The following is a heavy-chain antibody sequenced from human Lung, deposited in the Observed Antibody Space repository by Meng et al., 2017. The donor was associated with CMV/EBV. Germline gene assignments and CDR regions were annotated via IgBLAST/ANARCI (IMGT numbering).Heavy chain of an antibody. D-gene: IGHD6-19*01. CDR1: GFTFSGYS. CDR3: ATRMGTGYTSD. CDR2: ISSSSRYI. Sequence: GEXXKISCAASGFTFSGYSMNWVRQAPGKGLEWVSMISSSSRYIYYADSVKGRFTISRDNAENSLYLQMNNLRDDDTAVYYCATRMGTGYTSDWGQGTLVTVSS. V-gene: IGHV3-21*01. J-gene: IGHJ4*02.